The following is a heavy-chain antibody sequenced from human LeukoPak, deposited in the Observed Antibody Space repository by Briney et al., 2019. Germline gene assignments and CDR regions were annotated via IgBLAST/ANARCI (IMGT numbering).Heavy chain of an antibody. J-gene: IGHJ3*01. V-gene: IGHV1-24*01. CDR1: GYSLTELS. Sequence: ASVKVSCKVSGYSLTELSMHWVRQAPGKGPEWMGRFDPGDGETIYAQKFQGRVTMTEDTSTDTAYMELSSLRAEDTAQYFCARDPNGDYIGAFEFWGRGTVVTVSS. CDR2: FDPGDGET. D-gene: IGHD4-17*01. CDR3: ARDPNGDYIGAFEF.